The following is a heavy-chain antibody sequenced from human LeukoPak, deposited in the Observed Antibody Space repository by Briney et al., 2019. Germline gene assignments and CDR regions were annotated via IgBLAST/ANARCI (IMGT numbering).Heavy chain of an antibody. J-gene: IGHJ4*02. D-gene: IGHD3-22*01. Sequence: ASVKVSCKVSGYTLTELSMHWVRQAPGKGLEWMGGFDPEDGETIYAQKFQGRVTMTEDTSTDTAYMELSSLRSEDTAVYYCATAGAYDSSGYFPFDYWGQGTLVTVSS. CDR3: ATAGAYDSSGYFPFDY. CDR1: GYTLTELS. CDR2: FDPEDGET. V-gene: IGHV1-24*01.